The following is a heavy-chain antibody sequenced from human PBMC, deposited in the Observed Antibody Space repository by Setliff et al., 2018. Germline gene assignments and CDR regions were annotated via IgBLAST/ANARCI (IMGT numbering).Heavy chain of an antibody. CDR3: ARTDGVGARRDWFDP. CDR2: INPSGGST. Sequence: VASVKVSCKASGYTFTSYYMHWVRQAPGQGLEWMGIINPSGGSTSYAQKFQGRVTMTRDTSTGTVYMELSSLRSEDTAVYYCARTDGVGARRDWFDPWGQGTLVTVSS. D-gene: IGHD1-26*01. CDR1: GYTFTSYY. J-gene: IGHJ5*02. V-gene: IGHV1-46*01.